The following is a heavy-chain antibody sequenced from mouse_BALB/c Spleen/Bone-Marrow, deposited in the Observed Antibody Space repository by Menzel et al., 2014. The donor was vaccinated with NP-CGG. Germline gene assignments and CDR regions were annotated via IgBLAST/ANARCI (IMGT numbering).Heavy chain of an antibody. CDR1: GYTFXDYY. CDR3: ARGITTATFAY. V-gene: IGHV1-84*02. D-gene: IGHD1-2*01. CDR2: IYPRNNNT. J-gene: IGHJ3*01. Sequence: VQLQQSGPELVKPGASVKISCKASGYTFXDYYINWVKRKPGQGLEWIGRIYPRNNNTKYNERFKDKATLTVDTPSSTAYMQLSSLTSEDTAVYFCARGITTATFAYWGQGTLVTVSA.